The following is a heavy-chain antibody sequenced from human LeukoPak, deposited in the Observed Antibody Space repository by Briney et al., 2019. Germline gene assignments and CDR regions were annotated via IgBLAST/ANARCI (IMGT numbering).Heavy chain of an antibody. CDR1: GFTFNNYG. CDR2: ISNDGGGT. CDR3: AKGSSGYFADL. J-gene: IGHJ5*02. Sequence: GGSLRLSRAASGFTFNNYGLIWVRQAPGKGLEWVAAISNDGGGTMYASFVEGRFTISRDNSKNTLFLQMNSLRAEDTALYYCAKGSSGYFADLWGQGTLVTVSS. V-gene: IGHV3-23*01. D-gene: IGHD3-22*01.